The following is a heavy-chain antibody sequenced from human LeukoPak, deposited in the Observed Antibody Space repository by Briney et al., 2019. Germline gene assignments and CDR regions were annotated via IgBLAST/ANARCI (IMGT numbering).Heavy chain of an antibody. V-gene: IGHV1-18*01. CDR1: GYTFTSYG. J-gene: IGHJ6*03. Sequence: AASVKVSCTASGYTFTSYGISWVRQAPGQGLEWMGWISAYNGNTNYAQKLQGRVTMTTDTSTSTAYMELRSLRSDDTAVYYCAREAVDDRYYYYYMDVWGKGTTVTISS. CDR2: ISAYNGNT. CDR3: AREAVDDRYYYYYMDV. D-gene: IGHD4-23*01.